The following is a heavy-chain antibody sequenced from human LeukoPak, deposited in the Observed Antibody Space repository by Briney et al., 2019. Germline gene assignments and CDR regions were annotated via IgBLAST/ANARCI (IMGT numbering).Heavy chain of an antibody. CDR3: AKSLGEFWSGSDY. CDR1: GFTFSSSA. Sequence: PGGSLRLSCAASGFTFSSSAMSWVRQVPGKGLEWVSGISASGGSTSYADSVKGRFTISRDNSKSTLCLQMNSLRAEDTAVYYCAKSLGEFWSGSDYWGQGTLVTVSS. D-gene: IGHD3-3*01. CDR2: ISASGGST. J-gene: IGHJ4*02. V-gene: IGHV3-23*01.